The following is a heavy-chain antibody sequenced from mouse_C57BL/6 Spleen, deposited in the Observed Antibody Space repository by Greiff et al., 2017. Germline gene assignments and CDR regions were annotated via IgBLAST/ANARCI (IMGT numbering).Heavy chain of an antibody. CDR3: TRSGYGNYVDWFAY. CDR2: IDPETGGT. D-gene: IGHD2-1*01. J-gene: IGHJ3*01. V-gene: IGHV1-15*01. Sequence: QVQLQQSGAELVRPGASVTLSCKASGYTFTDYEMHWVKQTPVHGLEWIGAIDPETGGTAYNQKFKGKAILTADKSSSTAYMELRSLTSEDSAVYYCTRSGYGNYVDWFAYWGQGTLVTVSA. CDR1: GYTFTDYE.